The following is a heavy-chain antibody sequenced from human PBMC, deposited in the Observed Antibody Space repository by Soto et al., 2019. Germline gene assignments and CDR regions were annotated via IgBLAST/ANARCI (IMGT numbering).Heavy chain of an antibody. CDR1: GASINSDDYY. Sequence: QVQLQESGPGLVKPSQTLSLTCTVSGASINSDDYYWSWIRQRPGKGLEWIGYIYNSGSTYHNSPLRSRSSISLDTSRNQFSLKVTSVTAADTAVYFCARGGRPMATGTSGAFDVWGQGTTVTVSS. J-gene: IGHJ3*01. CDR3: ARGGRPMATGTSGAFDV. D-gene: IGHD4-17*01. V-gene: IGHV4-30-4*08. CDR2: IYNSGST.